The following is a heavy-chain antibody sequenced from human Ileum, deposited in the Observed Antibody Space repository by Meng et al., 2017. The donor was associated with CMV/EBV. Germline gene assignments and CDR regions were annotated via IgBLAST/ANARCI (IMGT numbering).Heavy chain of an antibody. CDR2: INSDGSST. D-gene: IGHD7-27*01. V-gene: IGHV3-74*01. CDR1: GFLFSSYW. CDR3: SRGNLGFPMDV. J-gene: IGHJ6*01. Sequence: GESLKISCAASGFLFSSYWMHWVRQAPGKGLVWVSRINSDGSSTTYADSVKGRFTISRDHAKSTLYLQMNSLRAEDTAVYYCSRGNLGFPMDVWGQGTTVTCCS.